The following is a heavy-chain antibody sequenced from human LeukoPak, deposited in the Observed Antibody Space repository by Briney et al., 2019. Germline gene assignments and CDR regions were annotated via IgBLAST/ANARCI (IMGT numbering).Heavy chain of an antibody. J-gene: IGHJ4*02. D-gene: IGHD3-10*01. V-gene: IGHV3-30*02. CDR1: GFTFSSYG. CDR3: AKGYSGLDS. CDR2: IRYEGSNK. Sequence: PGGSLRLSCAASGFTFSSYGMHWLRQAPGKGLEWVAFIRYEGSNKYYADSVKGRFTISRDNSKNTLYLKLNSLRAENTAVYYCAKGYSGLDSWGQGTLVTVSS.